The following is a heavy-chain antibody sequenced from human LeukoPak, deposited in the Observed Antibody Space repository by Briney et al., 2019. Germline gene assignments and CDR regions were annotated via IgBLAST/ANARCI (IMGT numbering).Heavy chain of an antibody. CDR3: ARGGVYCSSVSCSVDY. CDR1: GFTFGDYA. D-gene: IGHD2-2*01. V-gene: IGHV3-49*03. J-gene: IGHJ4*02. CDR2: IRRKAYGGAT. Sequence: GGSLRLSCTASGFTFGDYAMSWFRQAPGKGLEWVGFIRRKAYGGATENAASVKGRFTISRDNSKSIAYLQMNSLKTEDTAVYYCARGGVYCSSVSCSVDYWGQGILVTVSS.